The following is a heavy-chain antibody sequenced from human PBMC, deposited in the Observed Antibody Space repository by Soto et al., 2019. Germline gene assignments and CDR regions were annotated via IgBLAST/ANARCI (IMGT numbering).Heavy chain of an antibody. D-gene: IGHD7-27*01. Sequence: SETLSLTCSVSGDSISNLDYFWAWIRQPPGQALEYIGYIYKSATTYNYPSFESRVAISVDTSKSQFSLNVTSVTVADTAVYFCARGRYCLTGRCFPNWFDSWGQGALVTVSS. J-gene: IGHJ5*01. CDR3: ARGRYCLTGRCFPNWFDS. CDR2: IYKSATT. CDR1: GDSISNLDYF. V-gene: IGHV4-30-4*01.